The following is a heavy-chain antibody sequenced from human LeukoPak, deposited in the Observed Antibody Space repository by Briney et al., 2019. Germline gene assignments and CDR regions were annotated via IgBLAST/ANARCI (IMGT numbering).Heavy chain of an antibody. CDR3: ARGGDGYRAHWFDP. CDR1: GFTFSSYS. D-gene: IGHD5-24*01. Sequence: PGGSLRLSCAASGFTFSSYSMNWVRQAPGKGLVWVSYISSSSSTIYYADSVKGRFTISRDNAKNSLYLQMNSLRDEDTAVYYCARGGDGYRAHWFDPWGQGTLVTVSS. J-gene: IGHJ5*02. CDR2: ISSSSSTI. V-gene: IGHV3-48*02.